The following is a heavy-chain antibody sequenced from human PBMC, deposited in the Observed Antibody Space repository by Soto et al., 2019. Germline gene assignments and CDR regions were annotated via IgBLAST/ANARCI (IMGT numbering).Heavy chain of an antibody. CDR2: IYHAETT. CDR3: ASFPVVVAATKREYYHYGVHV. J-gene: IGHJ6*02. CDR1: GASIISSNW. V-gene: IGHV4-4*02. D-gene: IGHD2-15*01. Sequence: QVQLQESGPGLVKPSGTLSLTCAVSGASIISSNWWIWVRQTPGKGLEWIGEIYHAETTNFNPSLKSRVTLSVDKTRNQFSLKLTSMTAADTAVYYCASFPVVVAATKREYYHYGVHVWGQGTTVTVSS.